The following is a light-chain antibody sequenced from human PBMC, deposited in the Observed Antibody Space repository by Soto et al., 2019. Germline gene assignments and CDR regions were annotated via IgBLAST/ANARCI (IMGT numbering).Light chain of an antibody. CDR2: AAS. CDR1: QSINNL. V-gene: IGKV1-39*01. J-gene: IGKJ2*01. CDR3: QQSYSIPDT. Sequence: DIQMTQSPSSLSASVGDRVTITCRASQSINNLLTWYQQKRGEAPKLLISAASSLQSGVPSRFSGSGSGTDFTLTISSLQPVDFATYYCQQSYSIPDTFGQGTKLEI.